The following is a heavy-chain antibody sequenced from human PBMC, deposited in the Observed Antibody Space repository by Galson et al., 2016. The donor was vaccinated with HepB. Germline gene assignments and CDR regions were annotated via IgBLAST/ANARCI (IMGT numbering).Heavy chain of an antibody. V-gene: IGHV3-30*03. Sequence: SLRLSCAASGFSFRNYGMHWVRQAPGKGLDWVSAISDDGTNKYYADSVKDRFTISRDNSKNTLSLQMNSLRAEDTAVYYCVAGKEYFQHWGQGTLVTVSS. CDR1: GFSFRNYG. CDR3: VAGKEYFQH. CDR2: ISDDGTNK. D-gene: IGHD6-19*01. J-gene: IGHJ1*01.